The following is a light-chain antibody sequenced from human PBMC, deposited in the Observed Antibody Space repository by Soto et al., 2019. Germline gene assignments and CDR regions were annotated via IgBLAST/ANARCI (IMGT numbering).Light chain of an antibody. CDR2: DTS. V-gene: IGKV3-11*01. CDR1: QSVNRY. J-gene: IGKJ1*01. Sequence: EVVLTQSPATLSLSPGERATLSCRASQSVNRYLAWYQQKPGQAPRLLIYDTSNRATGIPARFSGSGSGTDFTLTISSLEPEDFALYYCQQYGSSPWTFGQGTKVDIK. CDR3: QQYGSSPWT.